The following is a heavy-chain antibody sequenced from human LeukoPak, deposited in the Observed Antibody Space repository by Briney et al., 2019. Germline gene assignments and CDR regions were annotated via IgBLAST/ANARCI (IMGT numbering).Heavy chain of an antibody. J-gene: IGHJ4*02. V-gene: IGHV3-30*04. CDR2: ISYDGSNK. D-gene: IGHD3-9*01. CDR3: AKGPVKYYDILTGNFDY. CDR1: GFTFSSYA. Sequence: GRSLRLSCAASGFTFSSYAMHWVRQAPGKGLEWVAVISYDGSNKYYADSVKSRFTISRDNSKNTLYLQMNSLRAEDTAIYYCAKGPVKYYDILTGNFDYWGQGTLVTVSS.